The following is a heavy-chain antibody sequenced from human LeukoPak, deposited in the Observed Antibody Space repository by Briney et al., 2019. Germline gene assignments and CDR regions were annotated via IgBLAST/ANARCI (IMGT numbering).Heavy chain of an antibody. D-gene: IGHD3-22*01. J-gene: IGHJ4*02. CDR3: ARDGDYYDSSGYYPNRFDY. CDR1: GFTFSSYG. Sequence: GGSLRLSCAASGFTFSSYGMHWVRQAPGKGLEWVAVIWYDGSNKYYADSVKGRFTISRDNSKNTLYLQMNSLRAEDTAVYYCARDGDYYDSSGYYPNRFDYWGQGTLVTVSS. CDR2: IWYDGSNK. V-gene: IGHV3-33*01.